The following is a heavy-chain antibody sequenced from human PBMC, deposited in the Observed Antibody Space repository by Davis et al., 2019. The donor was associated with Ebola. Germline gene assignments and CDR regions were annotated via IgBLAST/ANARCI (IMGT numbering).Heavy chain of an antibody. Sequence: GESLKISCVASGFTFNTYWMSWVRQAPGKGLEWVANIKEDGSEKYYVDSVKGRFTISRDNAKNSLYLQMDSLRAEDTAVYYCARTPLVSFGMDVWGQGTTVTVYS. V-gene: IGHV3-7*01. CDR2: IKEDGSEK. D-gene: IGHD1-26*01. CDR3: ARTPLVSFGMDV. CDR1: GFTFNTYW. J-gene: IGHJ6*02.